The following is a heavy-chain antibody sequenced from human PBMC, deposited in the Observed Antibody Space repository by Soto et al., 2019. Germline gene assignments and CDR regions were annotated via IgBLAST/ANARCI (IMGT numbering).Heavy chain of an antibody. CDR3: ARGDFDSSANYYAGWFDP. J-gene: IGHJ5*02. V-gene: IGHV1-2*02. CDR1: GYTFTAYY. D-gene: IGHD3-22*01. Sequence: QVQLVQSGAEVKKPGASVKVSCKASGYTFTAYYMHWLRQAPGQGLEWMGWINPNSGGTKYAQKFQGRVTMTNDTSICTAYRELSRLGSDDTAVYYCARGDFDSSANYYAGWFDPWGQGTLVTVSS. CDR2: INPNSGGT.